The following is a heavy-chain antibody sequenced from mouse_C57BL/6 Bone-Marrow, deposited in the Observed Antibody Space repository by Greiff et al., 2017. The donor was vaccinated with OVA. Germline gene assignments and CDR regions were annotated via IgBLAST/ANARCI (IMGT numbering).Heavy chain of an antibody. J-gene: IGHJ3*01. Sequence: EVQRVESGGGLVKPGGSLKLSCAASGFTFSSYALSWVRQTPAKRLEWVATISDGGSYTYYPDNVKGRFTISRDNAKNNLYLQMSHLKSEDTAMYYCARDKGYGNPLAYWGQGTLVTVSA. V-gene: IGHV5-4*01. CDR1: GFTFSSYA. D-gene: IGHD1-1*01. CDR2: ISDGGSYT. CDR3: ARDKGYGNPLAY.